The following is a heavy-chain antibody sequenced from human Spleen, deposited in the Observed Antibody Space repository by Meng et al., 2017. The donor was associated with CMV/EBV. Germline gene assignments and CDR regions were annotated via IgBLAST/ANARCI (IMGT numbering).Heavy chain of an antibody. CDR3: ARDPSGHYDVEGHFDY. V-gene: IGHV3-21*01. Sequence: SGITFSSYSMHWVRQAPGRGLEWVSAISTSSSYIYYADSVEGRFTISRDNGEKSMYLQMNSLRAEDTAVYYCARDPSGHYDVEGHFDYWGQGTLVTVSS. D-gene: IGHD3-22*01. CDR2: ISTSSSYI. CDR1: GITFSSYS. J-gene: IGHJ4*01.